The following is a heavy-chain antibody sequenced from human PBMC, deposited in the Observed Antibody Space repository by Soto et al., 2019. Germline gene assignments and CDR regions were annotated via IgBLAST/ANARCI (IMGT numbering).Heavy chain of an antibody. V-gene: IGHV3-74*01. CDR3: SRGGSTRWLRALDL. CDR1: GFTFSNYY. J-gene: IGHJ5*02. D-gene: IGHD6-13*01. CDR2: IDFDGRST. Sequence: EVQLVESGGGLVQPGGSLRLSCAVSGFTFSNYYMQWVRQCPGKGLVYVSRIDFDGRSTVHAYSVKCRFYISRDNATNTLSPQMTSLGTEDTGVNYCSRGGSTRWLRALDLWGQETLVTVSS.